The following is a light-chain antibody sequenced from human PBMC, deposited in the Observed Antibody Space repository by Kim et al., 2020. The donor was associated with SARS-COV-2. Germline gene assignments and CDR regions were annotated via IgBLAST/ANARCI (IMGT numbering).Light chain of an antibody. CDR1: VLAKKY. J-gene: IGLJ2*01. Sequence: SYELTQPSSVSVSPGQTARITCSGDVLAKKYARWFQQKPGQAPVLVIYKDSERPSGIPERFSGSRSGTIATLTISGAQVEDEADYYCYSADDNNVVFGGGTQLTVL. V-gene: IGLV3-27*01. CDR3: YSADDNNVV. CDR2: KDS.